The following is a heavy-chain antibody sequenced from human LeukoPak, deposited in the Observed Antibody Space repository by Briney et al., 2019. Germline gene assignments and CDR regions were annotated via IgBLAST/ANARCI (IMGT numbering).Heavy chain of an antibody. CDR3: ARRLTQYDCFDP. CDR2: TYYRSTRYN. Sequence: SQTLSLTCAISGDIVSSNSVTWNWIRQSPSRGLEWLGRTYYRSTRYNDYAVSVRGRITVNPDTSKNQFSLHLNSVTPEDTAVYYCARRLTQYDCFDPWGQGILVTVSS. D-gene: IGHD2-2*01. CDR1: GDIVSSNSVT. J-gene: IGHJ5*02. V-gene: IGHV6-1*01.